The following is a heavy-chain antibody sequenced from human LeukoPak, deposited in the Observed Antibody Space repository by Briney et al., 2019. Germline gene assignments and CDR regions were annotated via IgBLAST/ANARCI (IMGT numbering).Heavy chain of an antibody. V-gene: IGHV1-18*01. CDR3: ARDGGPYDFWSGYLEQYYFDY. CDR1: GYTFTSYG. D-gene: IGHD3-3*01. Sequence: ASVKVSCKASGYTFTSYGISWVRQAPGQGLEWMGWISAYNGNTNYAQKLQGRVTMTTDTSTSTAYMELSRLRSDDTAVYYCARDGGPYDFWSGYLEQYYFDYWGQGTLVTVSS. CDR2: ISAYNGNT. J-gene: IGHJ4*02.